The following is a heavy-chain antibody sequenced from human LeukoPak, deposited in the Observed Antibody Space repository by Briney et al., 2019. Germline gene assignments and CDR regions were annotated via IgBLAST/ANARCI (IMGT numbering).Heavy chain of an antibody. CDR1: GGSSSGYY. CDR3: ARGRRYCSSTSCYRGQDYYYGMDV. Sequence: SETLSLTCAVYGGSSSGYYWSWIRQPPGKGLEWIGEINHSGSTNYNPSLKTRVTISVDTSKNQCSLKLSSVTAADTAVYYCARGRRYCSSTSCYRGQDYYYGMDVWGQGTTVTVSS. D-gene: IGHD2-2*01. CDR2: INHSGST. J-gene: IGHJ6*02. V-gene: IGHV4-34*01.